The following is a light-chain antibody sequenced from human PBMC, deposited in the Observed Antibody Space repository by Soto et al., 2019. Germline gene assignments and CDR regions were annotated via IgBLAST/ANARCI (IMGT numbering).Light chain of an antibody. V-gene: IGLV2-23*01. CDR2: ETS. CDR1: SSDFGSYKF. Sequence: QPVLXQPASVYGSPGQSVTTSCTGTSSDFGSYKFVSWYQHHPGKVPKVIIYETSKRPSGVSDRFSGSKSGNTASLTISGLQAEDEADYYCFSFTSTNTHVFGSGTKVTVL. CDR3: FSFTSTNTHV. J-gene: IGLJ1*01.